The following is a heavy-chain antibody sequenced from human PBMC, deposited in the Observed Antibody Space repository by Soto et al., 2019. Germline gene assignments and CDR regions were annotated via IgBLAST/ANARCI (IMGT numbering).Heavy chain of an antibody. V-gene: IGHV4-61*01. CDR3: ARAWHYRAYCTNGVCPDFGAFDI. J-gene: IGHJ3*02. CDR2: IYYSGST. Sequence: QVQLQESGPGLVKPSETLSLTCTVSGGSVSSGSYYWSWIRQPPGKGLEWDGYIYYSGSTNYNPSLKSRVTISVDTSKTQFSLKLSSVTAADTAVYYCARAWHYRAYCTNGVCPDFGAFDIWGQGTMVTVSS. CDR1: GGSVSSGSYY. D-gene: IGHD2-8*01.